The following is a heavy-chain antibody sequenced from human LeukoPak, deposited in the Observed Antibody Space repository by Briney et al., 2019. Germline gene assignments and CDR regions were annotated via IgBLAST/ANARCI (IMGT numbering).Heavy chain of an antibody. D-gene: IGHD1-14*01. Sequence: ASVKVSCKASGYTFTSYGISWVRQAPGQGLEWMGWISAYNGNTNYAQKLQGRVTMTTDTSTSTAYMELRSLRSDDTAVYYCARDSRRGATGPYYFDYWGQGTLVTVSS. CDR2: ISAYNGNT. V-gene: IGHV1-18*01. CDR3: ARDSRRGATGPYYFDY. CDR1: GYTFTSYG. J-gene: IGHJ4*02.